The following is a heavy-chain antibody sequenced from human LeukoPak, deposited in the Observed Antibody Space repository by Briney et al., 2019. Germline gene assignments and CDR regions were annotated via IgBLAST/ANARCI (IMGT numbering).Heavy chain of an antibody. CDR1: GYSFSYYW. CDR2: IYPGDSKT. V-gene: IGHV5-51*01. J-gene: IGHJ3*02. CDR3: ARYNYGANLVGDAFDI. Sequence: GESLKICCKASGYSFSYYWIGWVRQMPGKGLEWIGIIYPGDSKTRYSPSFQGQLTISADKSTNAAYLQWSSLKASDTAIYYCARYNYGANLVGDAFDIWGQGTMVTVSS. D-gene: IGHD4-23*01.